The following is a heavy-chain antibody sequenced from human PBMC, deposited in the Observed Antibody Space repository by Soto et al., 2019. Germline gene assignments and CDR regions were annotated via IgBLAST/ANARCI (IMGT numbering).Heavy chain of an antibody. V-gene: IGHV3-30-3*01. CDR2: ISYDGSNK. CDR1: GFTFSSYA. J-gene: IGHJ4*02. Sequence: GGSLRLSCAASGFTFSSYAMHWVRQAPGKGLEWVAVISYDGSNKYYADSVKGRFTISRDNSKNTLYLQMNSLRAEDTAVYYCASPLSGGSWYYFDYWGQGTLVTVSS. CDR3: ASPLSGGSWYYFDY. D-gene: IGHD2-15*01.